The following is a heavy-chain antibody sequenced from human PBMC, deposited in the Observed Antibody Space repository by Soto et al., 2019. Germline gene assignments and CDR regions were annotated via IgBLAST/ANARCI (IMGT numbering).Heavy chain of an antibody. Sequence: PSETLSLTCAVSGYSISSGYYWGWIQQPPGKGLEWIGSIYHSGSTYYNPSLKSRVTISVDTSKNQFSLKLSSVTAADTAVYYCARINGGYYGSGSFDYWGQGTLVTSP. J-gene: IGHJ4*02. CDR3: ARINGGYYGSGSFDY. D-gene: IGHD3-10*01. V-gene: IGHV4-38-2*01. CDR1: GYSISSGYY. CDR2: IYHSGST.